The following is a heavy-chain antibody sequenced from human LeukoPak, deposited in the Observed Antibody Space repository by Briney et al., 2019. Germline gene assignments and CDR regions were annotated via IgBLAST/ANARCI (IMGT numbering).Heavy chain of an antibody. V-gene: IGHV3-21*01. CDR2: LSRSSSYI. D-gene: IGHD2-15*01. CDR3: ARARVVVVADPHSAFDL. CDR1: GFTFSTYT. Sequence: GGSLTLSCAASGFTFSTYTMHWVRQAPGKGLEWVSSLSRSSSYIKYADSVKGRFTISRDNAKNSLYLQMNSLRVEDMAVYYCARARVVVVADPHSAFDLWGQGTTVTVSS. J-gene: IGHJ3*01.